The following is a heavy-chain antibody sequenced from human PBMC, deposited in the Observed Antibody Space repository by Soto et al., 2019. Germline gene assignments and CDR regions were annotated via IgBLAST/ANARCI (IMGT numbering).Heavy chain of an antibody. CDR2: ISGGGDTT. CDR1: GFTFNNYA. J-gene: IGHJ4*02. Sequence: EVQLLESGGGLVQPGGSLRLSCAASGFTFNNYAMTWVRQATGRGLEWVSAISGGGDTTSYADSVKGRFTVSTDGCNNPLYLQIISMRAEDTALYDFEKGRGGPGCLAPRVDFWGQGTLVTVSS. D-gene: IGHD3-10*01. CDR3: EKGRGGPGCLAPRVDF. V-gene: IGHV3-23*01.